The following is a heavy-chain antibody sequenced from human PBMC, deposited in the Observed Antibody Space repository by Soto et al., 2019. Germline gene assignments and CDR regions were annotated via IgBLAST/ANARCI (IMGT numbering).Heavy chain of an antibody. D-gene: IGHD6-19*01. CDR1: GFTFIDYW. J-gene: IGHJ1*01. CDR3: AKGVPGIAVAGTGYFQH. V-gene: IGHV3-7*05. CDR2: IMKDGGVQ. Sequence: GGSLRLSCAASGFTFIDYWMSWVRQAPGKGLEWVGDIMKDGGVQAYGDSVKGRFTISRDNSKNTLYLQMNSLRAEDTAVFYCAKGVPGIAVAGTGYFQHWGQGTLVTVSS.